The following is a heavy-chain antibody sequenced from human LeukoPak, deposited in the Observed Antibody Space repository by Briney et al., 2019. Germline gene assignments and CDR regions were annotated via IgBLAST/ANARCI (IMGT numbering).Heavy chain of an antibody. D-gene: IGHD3-22*01. V-gene: IGHV4-34*01. Sequence: SGTLSLTCAVYGGSFSGYYWSWIRQPPGKGLEWIGETNHSGSTNYNPSLKSRVTISVDTSKNQFSLKLSSVTAADTAVYYCARGNDTATYYYYGMDVWGQGTTVTVSS. CDR2: TNHSGST. CDR1: GGSFSGYY. CDR3: ARGNDTATYYYYGMDV. J-gene: IGHJ6*02.